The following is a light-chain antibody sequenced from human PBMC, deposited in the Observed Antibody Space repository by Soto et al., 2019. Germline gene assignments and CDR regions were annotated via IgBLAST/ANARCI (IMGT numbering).Light chain of an antibody. J-gene: IGLJ1*01. CDR3: SSYTAGGTI. Sequence: QSALTQPASVSGSPGQSITISCTGTSSDIGDYKYVSWYQQHPGNPPKLMISEVSNRPSGVSNRFSGSKSGNTASLTISGLQAEDEADYYCSSYTAGGTIFGTGTKLTVL. CDR1: SSDIGDYKY. CDR2: EVS. V-gene: IGLV2-14*01.